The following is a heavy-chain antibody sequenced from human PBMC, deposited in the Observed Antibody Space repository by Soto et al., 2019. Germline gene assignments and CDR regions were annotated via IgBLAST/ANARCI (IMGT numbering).Heavy chain of an antibody. CDR2: IDWEDDK. CDR3: ARSLVTTGLYYFDY. CDR1: GFSLSTSGMC. D-gene: IGHD1-1*01. Sequence: GPTLVNPPQTLTLTCTFSGFSLSTSGMCVSWIRQPPGKALEWLALIDWEDDKYYSISLQTRLTISKGTSNNQVVLTMTHMGPVDTATYYCARSLVTTGLYYFDYWGQGVQVTVSS. V-gene: IGHV2-70*01. J-gene: IGHJ4*02.